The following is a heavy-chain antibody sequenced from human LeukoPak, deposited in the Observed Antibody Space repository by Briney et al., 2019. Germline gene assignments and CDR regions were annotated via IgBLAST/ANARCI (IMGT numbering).Heavy chain of an antibody. J-gene: IGHJ5*02. Sequence: SQTLSLTCTVSGASVATGDYYWTWIRQPAGKTLEWIGRIYSSGYTVYSPSLKSRVTISLDTSKNQFSLTLNSVTDADTAVYYCARDKQPGDQWGQGTLVTVSS. CDR3: ARDKQPGDQ. V-gene: IGHV4-61*02. CDR1: GASVATGDYY. CDR2: IYSSGYT. D-gene: IGHD6-13*01.